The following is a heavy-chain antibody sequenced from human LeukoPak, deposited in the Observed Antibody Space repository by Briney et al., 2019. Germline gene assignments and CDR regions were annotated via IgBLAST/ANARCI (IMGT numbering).Heavy chain of an antibody. CDR1: GYTFTRYD. J-gene: IGHJ3*02. CDR3: AREGYYGSGREEAFDI. D-gene: IGHD3-10*01. CDR2: VNPNSGNT. V-gene: IGHV1-8*03. Sequence: ASVKVSCKASGYTFTRYDINWVRQATGQGLEWMGWVNPNSGNTGYAQKFQGRVTITRNTSISTAYMELSSLRSEDTAVYYCAREGYYGSGREEAFDIWGQGTMVTVSS.